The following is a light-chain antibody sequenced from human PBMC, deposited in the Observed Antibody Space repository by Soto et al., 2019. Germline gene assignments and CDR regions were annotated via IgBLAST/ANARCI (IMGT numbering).Light chain of an antibody. CDR2: TND. Sequence: QSVLTQPPSASGTPGQRVTISCSGSTSNIGTNTVNWFQHVPGTAPKLVIYTNDQRPSGVPDRFSGSRSGTSASLAISGLQSEDEADYYCATWDSSLTGEVFGGGTKLTVL. CDR1: TSNIGTNT. CDR3: ATWDSSLTGEV. J-gene: IGLJ2*01. V-gene: IGLV1-44*01.